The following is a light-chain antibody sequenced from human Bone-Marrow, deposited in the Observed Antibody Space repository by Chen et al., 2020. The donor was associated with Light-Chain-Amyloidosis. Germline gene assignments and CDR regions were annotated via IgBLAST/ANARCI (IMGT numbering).Light chain of an antibody. CDR3: QSYQGSSQGV. Sequence: NFMLTQPHSVSESPGKTVIISCTRSRGSIVPNYVQWYQQRPGSSPTTVIYEDDQRPSGVPDRFSGSIDRSSNSASLASSGLKTEDEADYYCQSYQGSSQGVFGGGTKLTVL. J-gene: IGLJ3*02. CDR2: EDD. V-gene: IGLV6-57*01. CDR1: RGSIVPNY.